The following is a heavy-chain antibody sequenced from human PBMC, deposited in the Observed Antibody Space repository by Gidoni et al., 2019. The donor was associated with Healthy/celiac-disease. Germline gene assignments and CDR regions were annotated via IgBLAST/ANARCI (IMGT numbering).Heavy chain of an antibody. CDR2: IKSKTDGGTT. V-gene: IGHV3-15*01. CDR3: TTDTPPTHDAFDI. J-gene: IGHJ3*02. CDR1: GFTFSNAW. Sequence: EVQLVESGGGVVKRGGSLRLSCAASGFTFSNAWMSWVRQAPGKGLECVGRIKSKTDGGTTDYAAPVKCIFTISIDDSKNTLYLQMNSLKTEDTAVYYCTTDTPPTHDAFDIWGQGTMVTVSS.